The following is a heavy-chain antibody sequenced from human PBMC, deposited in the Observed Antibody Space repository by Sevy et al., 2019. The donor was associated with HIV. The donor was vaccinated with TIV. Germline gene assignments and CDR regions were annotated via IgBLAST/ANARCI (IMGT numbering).Heavy chain of an antibody. V-gene: IGHV3-7*01. J-gene: IGHJ5*02. CDR1: GFTLNSYW. CDR3: AGVPMTTEVVSHNWFDP. CDR2: IKRDGSEK. Sequence: GGSLRLSCVASGFTLNSYWMSWVRQAPGKGLEWVANIKRDGSEKNYVDSVRGRFTISRDNAKNSLYLQMNSLRAEDTAVYYCAGVPMTTEVVSHNWFDPWGQGTLVTVSS. D-gene: IGHD4-4*01.